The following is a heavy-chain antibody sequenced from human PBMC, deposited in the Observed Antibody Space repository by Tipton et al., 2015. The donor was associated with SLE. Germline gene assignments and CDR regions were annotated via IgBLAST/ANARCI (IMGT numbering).Heavy chain of an antibody. D-gene: IGHD4-17*01. V-gene: IGHV3-23*01. CDR2: LTGSGTNA. J-gene: IGHJ6*02. CDR1: GFTFTNYA. CDR3: AKGLDGGYFPYKMDV. Sequence: SLRLSCAASGFTFTNYAMTWVRQAPGKGLQWVSTLTGSGTNAYYADSAKGRFSISGDQSKKTLYLQMNSLRAEDTAVYYCAKGLDGGYFPYKMDVWGQGTTVTVSS.